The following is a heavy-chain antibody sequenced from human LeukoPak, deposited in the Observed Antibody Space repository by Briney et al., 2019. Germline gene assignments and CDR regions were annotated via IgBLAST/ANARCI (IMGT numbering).Heavy chain of an antibody. V-gene: IGHV3-74*01. Sequence: SGGSLRLSCAASGFTFSNYWMHWVRQAPGKGLVWVSRLNSDGSSTNYADSVKGRFTISRDNAKNTLYLRMNSLRDEDTAVFYCARSRYDYIWGIDYWGQGTLVTISS. CDR1: GFTFSNYW. J-gene: IGHJ4*02. CDR2: LNSDGSST. D-gene: IGHD3-16*01. CDR3: ARSRYDYIWGIDY.